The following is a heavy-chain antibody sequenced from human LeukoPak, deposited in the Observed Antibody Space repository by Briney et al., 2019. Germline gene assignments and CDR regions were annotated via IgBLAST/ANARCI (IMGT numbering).Heavy chain of an antibody. J-gene: IGHJ4*02. CDR1: GFTFSSYG. CDR2: ISYDGSNK. Sequence: QPGRSLRLSCAASGFTFSSYGMPWVRQAPGKGLEWVAVISYDGSNKYYADSVKGRFTISRDNSKNTLYLQMNSLRAEDTAVYYCAKLALIIQNFDYWGQGTLVTVSS. CDR3: AKLALIIQNFDY. D-gene: IGHD3-10*01. V-gene: IGHV3-30*18.